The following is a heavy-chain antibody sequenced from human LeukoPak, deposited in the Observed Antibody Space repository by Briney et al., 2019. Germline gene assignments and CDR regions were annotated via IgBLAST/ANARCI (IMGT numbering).Heavy chain of an antibody. CDR3: ARSSYESSGYYPLYFDY. CDR2: INPNSGGT. V-gene: IGHV1-2*02. CDR1: GYTFTDYY. Sequence: ASVKVSCKASGYTFTDYYMHWVRQAPGQGLEWMGWINPNSGGTNYAQKFQGRVTMTRDTSISTAYMELSRLRSDDTAVYYCARSSYESSGYYPLYFDYWGQGTLVTVSS. D-gene: IGHD3-22*01. J-gene: IGHJ4*02.